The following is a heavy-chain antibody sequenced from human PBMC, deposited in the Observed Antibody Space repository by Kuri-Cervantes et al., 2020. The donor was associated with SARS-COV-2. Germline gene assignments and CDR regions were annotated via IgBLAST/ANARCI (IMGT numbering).Heavy chain of an antibody. V-gene: IGHV3-11*06. Sequence: GESLKISCAASGFTFSDYYMSWIRQAPGKGLEWVSYISSSSSYTNYADSVKGRFPISRDNGKNSLYLQMDRLRDEDTGVYYCASLPEAASGWNGYWGRGTLVTVSS. CDR2: ISSSSSYT. D-gene: IGHD3-10*01. CDR1: GFTFSDYY. J-gene: IGHJ4*02. CDR3: ASLPEAASGWNGY.